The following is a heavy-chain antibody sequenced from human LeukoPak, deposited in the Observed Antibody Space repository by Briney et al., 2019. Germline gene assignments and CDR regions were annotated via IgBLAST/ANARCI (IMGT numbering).Heavy chain of an antibody. CDR1: GFTFSSYG. V-gene: IGHV3-30*02. CDR2: IRYDGSNK. J-gene: IGHJ4*02. CDR3: AKDSIGARLGVGGTLDY. D-gene: IGHD6-6*01. Sequence: PGGSLRLSCAASGFTFSSYGMHWVRQAPGKGLEWVAFIRYDGSNKYYADSVKGRFTISRDNSKNTLYLQMNSLRAEDTAVYYCAKDSIGARLGVGGTLDYWGQGTLVTVSS.